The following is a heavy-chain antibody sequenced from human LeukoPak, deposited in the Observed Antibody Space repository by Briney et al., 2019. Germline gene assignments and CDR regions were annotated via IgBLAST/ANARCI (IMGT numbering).Heavy chain of an antibody. V-gene: IGHV3-33*08. CDR3: ARRIAAAGFDY. D-gene: IGHD6-13*01. CDR2: IWYDGSLK. Sequence: GGSLRLSCAASGFTFSSYAMHWVRQAPGKGLEWVAVIWYDGSLKYYSDSVKGRFTISRDNSRDTLFLQMNSLRAEDTAVYYCARRIAAAGFDYWGQGTLVTVSS. J-gene: IGHJ4*02. CDR1: GFTFSSYA.